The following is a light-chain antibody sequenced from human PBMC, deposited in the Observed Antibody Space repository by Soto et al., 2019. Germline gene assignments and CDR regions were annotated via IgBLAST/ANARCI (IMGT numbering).Light chain of an antibody. CDR2: GAS. CDR3: QQYAGSPST. Sequence: EIVLTQSPGTLSLSPGERATLSCRASQTVTSNYLAWYQRKPGQAPRLLIYGASSRATDIPDRFSGSGSGTDFTLTITRLEPEDFAVYFCQQYAGSPSTFGKWTKVEIK. CDR1: QTVTSNY. V-gene: IGKV3-20*01. J-gene: IGKJ1*01.